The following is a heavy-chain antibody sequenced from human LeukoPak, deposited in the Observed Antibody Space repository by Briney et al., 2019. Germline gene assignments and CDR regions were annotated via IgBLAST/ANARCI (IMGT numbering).Heavy chain of an antibody. CDR2: ISAYSGST. D-gene: IGHD1-1*01. CDR3: GRELSATGIDY. Sequence: ASVKVSCKTSGYTFTTNGITWVRQAPGQGLEWMGWISAYSGSTSYAQNLQDRLVMTTDTSTKTAYMELRSLTSDDTAVYYCGRELSATGIDYWGQGTLVTVSS. CDR1: GYTFTTNG. V-gene: IGHV1-18*01. J-gene: IGHJ4*02.